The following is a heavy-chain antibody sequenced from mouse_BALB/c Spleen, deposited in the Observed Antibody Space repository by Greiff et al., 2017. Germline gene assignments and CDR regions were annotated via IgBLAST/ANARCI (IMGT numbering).Heavy chain of an antibody. CDR1: GYTFTDYA. Sequence: VQLQQSGAELVRPGVSVKISCKGSGYTFTDYAMYWVKQSHAKSLEWIGVISTYYGDASYNQKFKGKATMTVDKSSSTAYMELARLTSEDSAIYYCAREGDDYDRDAMDYWGQGTSVTVSS. CDR2: ISTYYGDA. V-gene: IGHV1S137*01. J-gene: IGHJ4*01. D-gene: IGHD2-4*01. CDR3: AREGDDYDRDAMDY.